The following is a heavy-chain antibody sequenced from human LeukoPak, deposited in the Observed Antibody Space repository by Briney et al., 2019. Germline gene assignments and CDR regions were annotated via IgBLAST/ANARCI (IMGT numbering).Heavy chain of an antibody. J-gene: IGHJ3*02. Sequence: ASVKVSCKTSGYTFTDYNLHWVRQAPGQRLEWMGIIKPSGGDTSYAQTFQGRVFMTRDTSTSTVYMELSSLKSEHTAVSYCARVRDGYNDAYDIWGQGTMVTVSS. CDR2: IKPSGGDT. D-gene: IGHD5-24*01. CDR3: ARVRDGYNDAYDI. CDR1: GYTFTDYN. V-gene: IGHV1-46*01.